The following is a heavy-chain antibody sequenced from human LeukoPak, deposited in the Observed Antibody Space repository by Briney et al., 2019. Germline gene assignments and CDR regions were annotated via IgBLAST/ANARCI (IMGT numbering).Heavy chain of an antibody. V-gene: IGHV1-2*02. Sequence: ASVKVSCKASRYTFTDYYMHWVRQAPGQGLEWMGWINPKSGGRSYAQRFQGRVTMTRDTSISTAYMELSRLRSDDTAVYYCATGERLVPAAMWFDFWGQGTRVSVST. CDR1: RYTFTDYY. CDR2: INPKSGGR. J-gene: IGHJ4*02. D-gene: IGHD2-2*01. CDR3: ATGERLVPAAMWFDF.